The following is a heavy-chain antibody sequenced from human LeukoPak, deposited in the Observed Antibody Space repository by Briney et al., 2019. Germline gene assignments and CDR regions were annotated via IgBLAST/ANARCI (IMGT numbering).Heavy chain of an antibody. CDR3: ARGDEYYYGSGSYSIFDY. CDR2: IYYSGST. Sequence: PSETLSLTCTVSGGSISSYYWSWIRQPPGKGLEWIGYIYYSGSTNYNPSLKSRVTISVDTSKNQFSLKLSSVTAADTAVYYCARGDEYYYGSGSYSIFDYWGQGTLVTVSS. CDR1: GGSISSYY. D-gene: IGHD3-10*01. J-gene: IGHJ4*02. V-gene: IGHV4-59*01.